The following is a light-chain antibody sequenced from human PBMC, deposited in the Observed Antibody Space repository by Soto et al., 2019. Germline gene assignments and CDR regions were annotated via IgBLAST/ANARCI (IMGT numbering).Light chain of an antibody. Sequence: QPVLTQSPSASASLGASVKLTCTLSSGHSSYAIAWHQQQPEKGPRYLMNLNSDGSHSKGDGIPDRFSGSSSGAERYLTISSLQSEYEADYYCQTWGTGIRVFGGGTKLTVL. CDR3: QTWGTGIRV. V-gene: IGLV4-69*01. CDR2: LNSDGSH. CDR1: SGHSSYA. J-gene: IGLJ2*01.